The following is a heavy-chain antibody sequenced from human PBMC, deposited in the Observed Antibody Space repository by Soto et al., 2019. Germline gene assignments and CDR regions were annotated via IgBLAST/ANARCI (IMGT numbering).Heavy chain of an antibody. Sequence: GGSLRLSCAASGFTFSSYSMNWVRQAPGKGLEWVSSISSSSSYIYYADSVKGRFTISRDNAKNSLYLQMNSLRAEDTAVYYCARERGITMIVAGPFDIWGQGTMVKVSS. D-gene: IGHD3-22*01. CDR1: GFTFSSYS. V-gene: IGHV3-21*01. CDR2: ISSSSSYI. J-gene: IGHJ3*02. CDR3: ARERGITMIVAGPFDI.